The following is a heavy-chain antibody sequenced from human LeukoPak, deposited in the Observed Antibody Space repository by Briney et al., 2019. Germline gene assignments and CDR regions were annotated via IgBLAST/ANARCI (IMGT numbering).Heavy chain of an antibody. D-gene: IGHD3-22*01. J-gene: IGHJ3*02. CDR2: IYPGDSDT. CDR3: ARQYYDSSGSRAFDI. CDR1: GYSFTNYW. V-gene: IGHV5-51*01. Sequence: GESLKISCKGSGYSFTNYWIGWVRQMPGKGLEWMGIIYPGDSDTRYSPSFQGQVTISADKSISTAYLQWSSLEASDTAMYYCARQYYDSSGSRAFDIWGQGTMVTVS.